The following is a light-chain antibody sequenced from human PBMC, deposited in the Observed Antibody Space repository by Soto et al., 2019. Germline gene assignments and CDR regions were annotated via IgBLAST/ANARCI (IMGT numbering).Light chain of an antibody. CDR1: SSDVGAYKY. Sequence: QSALTQPASVSGSPGQSITISCTGTSSDVGAYKYVSWFQQHPDRAPKLMIYEVSNRPSGVSNCFSGSKSGNTASLTISGLQAEDEADYYCCSYTTSGTLVFGGGTKVTVL. V-gene: IGLV2-14*01. CDR2: EVS. CDR3: CSYTTSGTLV. J-gene: IGLJ3*02.